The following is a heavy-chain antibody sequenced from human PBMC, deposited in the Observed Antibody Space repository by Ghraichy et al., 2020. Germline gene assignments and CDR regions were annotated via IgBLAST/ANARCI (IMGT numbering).Heavy chain of an antibody. CDR1: GFTFSSYA. D-gene: IGHD5-12*01. Sequence: GGSLRLSCAASGFTFSSYAMSWVRQAPGKGLEWVSTISGSAVSTYYADSVKGRFTISRDNSKNTLYLQMNSLRAEDTAVYYCANDPKGGSNSGSDDVLYYYGMDVWGQGTTVTVSS. V-gene: IGHV3-23*01. J-gene: IGHJ6*02. CDR3: ANDPKGGSNSGSDDVLYYYGMDV. CDR2: ISGSAVST.